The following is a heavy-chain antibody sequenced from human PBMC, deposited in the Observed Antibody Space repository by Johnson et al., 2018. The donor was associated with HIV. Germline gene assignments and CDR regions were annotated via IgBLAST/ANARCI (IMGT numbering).Heavy chain of an antibody. CDR2: IDWNGGRQ. D-gene: IGHD3-10*01. CDR3: ANLPQPFHYYDSGRPNTFDI. CDR1: GFTFDDYG. J-gene: IGHJ3*02. V-gene: IGHV3-20*04. Sequence: VQLVESGGGVVQPGGSLRLSCAASGFTFDDYGMSWVRQAPGKGLEWVSNIDWNGGRQGYVDSVKGRFTISRDNSKNTLYLQMNTLRAEDTAVYYCANLPQPFHYYDSGRPNTFDIWGQGTMVTVSS.